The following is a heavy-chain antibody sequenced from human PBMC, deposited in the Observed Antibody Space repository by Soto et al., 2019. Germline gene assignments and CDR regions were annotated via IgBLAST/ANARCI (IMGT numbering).Heavy chain of an antibody. D-gene: IGHD3-22*01. CDR1: GFTFKNYG. CDR3: AKDVGAHLTMMVVADFCLDY. Sequence: QVQLVESGGGVVQPGRSLRLSCVASGFTFKNYGMHWVRQAPGKGLEWVAVISYDGTNKYYADSVKGRFTISRDNSKNTVYLQVDSLRAEDTAVYYCAKDVGAHLTMMVVADFCLDYWGQGTLVIVSS. J-gene: IGHJ4*02. V-gene: IGHV3-30*18. CDR2: ISYDGTNK.